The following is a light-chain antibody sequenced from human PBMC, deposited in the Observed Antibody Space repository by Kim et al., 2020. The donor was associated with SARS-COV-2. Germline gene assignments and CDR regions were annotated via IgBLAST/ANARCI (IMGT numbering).Light chain of an antibody. CDR3: QQYGGSPLYT. CDR2: GTS. J-gene: IGKJ2*01. Sequence: SPGERAPLSCRASQSVSSDSLAWYQQKPGQAPRLIIYGTSSRATGIPDRFSGSGSGTDFTLTISRLEPEDFAVYYCQQYGGSPLYTFGQGTKLEI. CDR1: QSVSSDS. V-gene: IGKV3-20*01.